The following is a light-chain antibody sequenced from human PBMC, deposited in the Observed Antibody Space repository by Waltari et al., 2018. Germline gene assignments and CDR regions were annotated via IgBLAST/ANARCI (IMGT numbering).Light chain of an antibody. V-gene: IGLV2-14*03. CDR1: SNDVGGYNY. CDR3: TSYATGSSYI. Sequence: QSALTQPASVSGSPGQSITISCTGTSNDVGGYNYVSWYQQHPGKAPKLMIYDVSDRPSGVSNRCAGSKSGNTASLTISGLQAEDEAEYYCTSYATGSSYIFG. J-gene: IGLJ1*01. CDR2: DVS.